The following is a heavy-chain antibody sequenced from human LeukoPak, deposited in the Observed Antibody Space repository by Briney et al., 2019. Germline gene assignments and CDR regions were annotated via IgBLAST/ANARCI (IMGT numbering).Heavy chain of an antibody. V-gene: IGHV4-59*11. CDR3: ARVLDSGYSDY. D-gene: IGHD1-26*01. CDR2: IHFSGIT. CDR1: GVSISSHY. J-gene: IGHJ4*02. Sequence: SETLSLTCTVSGVSISSHYWSWIRQPPGKGLEWIGYIHFSGITQYNPSLKSRLTMSVDTSKNHFSLRLSSVTAADTAIYYCARVLDSGYSDYWGQGTLVTVYS.